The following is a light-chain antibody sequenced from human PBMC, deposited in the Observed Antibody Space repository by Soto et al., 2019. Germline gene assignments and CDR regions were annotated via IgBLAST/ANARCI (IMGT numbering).Light chain of an antibody. CDR1: QGISSA. Sequence: AIQLTQSPSSLSASVGDRVTITCRASQGISSALAWYQQKPGKDPKLLIYDASSLKSGVPSRFSGSGSGTDFTLTISRLQPEDFATYYCQQFNSYPFTSGPGAKVDIK. CDR3: QQFNSYPFT. V-gene: IGKV1-13*02. J-gene: IGKJ3*01. CDR2: DAS.